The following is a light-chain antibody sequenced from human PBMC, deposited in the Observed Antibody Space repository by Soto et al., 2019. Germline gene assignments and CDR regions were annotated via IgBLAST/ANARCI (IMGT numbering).Light chain of an antibody. J-gene: IGLJ2*01. Sequence: QSALTQPASVSGSPGPTIPISCTGTSSDVGGYNYVSWYQQHPGKAPKLMIYDVSNRPSGVSNRFSVSKSGNTASLTNSGLQADDEADYYCSSYTSSSTVVFGGGTKLTVL. CDR1: SSDVGGYNY. CDR2: DVS. CDR3: SSYTSSSTVV. V-gene: IGLV2-14*01.